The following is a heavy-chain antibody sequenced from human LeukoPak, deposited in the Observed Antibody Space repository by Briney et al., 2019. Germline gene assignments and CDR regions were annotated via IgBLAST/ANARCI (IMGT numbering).Heavy chain of an antibody. J-gene: IGHJ6*03. Sequence: ASVKVSCKASGYTFTGYYMHWVRQAPGQGLEWMGWINPNSGGTNYAQKFQGRVTMTRDTSISTAYMELSRLRSDDTAVYYCACIDILTLGDYYYYYMDVWGKGTTVTVSS. CDR3: ACIDILTLGDYYYYYMDV. CDR1: GYTFTGYY. V-gene: IGHV1-2*02. CDR2: INPNSGGT. D-gene: IGHD3-9*01.